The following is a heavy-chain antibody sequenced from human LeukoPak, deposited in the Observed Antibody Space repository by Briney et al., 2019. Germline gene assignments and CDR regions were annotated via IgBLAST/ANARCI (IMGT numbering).Heavy chain of an antibody. CDR2: ISNLGSTT. D-gene: IGHD2-15*01. CDR1: GFTFSTYA. J-gene: IGHJ1*01. CDR3: TKRLAEGAGNYYRKHVQR. V-gene: IGHV3-23*01. Sequence: PGGSLRLSCAASGFTFSTYAMSWVRQAPGKGLEWVSTISNLGSTTYYADSVKGRSTFARDNTSNSLYLRTNKLRADDTTVEYCTKRLAEGAGNYYRKHVQRWGQGTLVTVSS.